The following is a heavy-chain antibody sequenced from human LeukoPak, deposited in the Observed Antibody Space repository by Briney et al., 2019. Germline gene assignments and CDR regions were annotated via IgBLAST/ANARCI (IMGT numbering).Heavy chain of an antibody. CDR3: ARGDSSGYYSFDY. Sequence: GGSLRLSCAASGFTFDDYGMSWVRQAPGKGLDSVSGINWNGGSTGYAASVKGRFTISRDNAKNSLYLPMNRPRVEDTALYYCARGDSSGYYSFDYWGQGTLVTVSS. CDR2: INWNGGST. V-gene: IGHV3-20*04. J-gene: IGHJ4*02. D-gene: IGHD3-22*01. CDR1: GFTFDDYG.